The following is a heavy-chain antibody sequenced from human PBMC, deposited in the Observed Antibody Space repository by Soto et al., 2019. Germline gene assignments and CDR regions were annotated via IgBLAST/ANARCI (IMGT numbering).Heavy chain of an antibody. V-gene: IGHV1-3*01. J-gene: IGHJ4*02. CDR2: INADNGNT. CDR1: GYTFSGSV. D-gene: IGHD4-17*01. Sequence: QVQLVQSRAEVKKPGASVKVSCKASGYTFSGSVMHWVRQAPGQGLEWMGWINADNGNTKYSQKFQRRVTMTWDTSASTAYMELSSLRSEDTAIYYCASEIDATTATSLDYWGQGTLVTVSS. CDR3: ASEIDATTATSLDY.